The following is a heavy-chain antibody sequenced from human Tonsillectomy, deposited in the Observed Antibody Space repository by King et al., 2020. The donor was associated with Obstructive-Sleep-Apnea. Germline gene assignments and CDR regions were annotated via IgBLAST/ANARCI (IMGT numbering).Heavy chain of an antibody. CDR3: AVSRGGWPPYYYYYGMDV. CDR2: ISGNSGSR. V-gene: IGHV3-9*01. D-gene: IGHD3-10*01. Sequence: VQLVESGGGLVQPGRSLRLSCAASGFTFDDYAMHWVRQAPGKGLEWVSGISGNSGSRGYADSVKGRFTISRDNAKNSRYLQMNSRRAEDTALYYCAVSRGGWPPYYYYYGMDVWGQGTTVTVSS. J-gene: IGHJ6*02. CDR1: GFTFDDYA.